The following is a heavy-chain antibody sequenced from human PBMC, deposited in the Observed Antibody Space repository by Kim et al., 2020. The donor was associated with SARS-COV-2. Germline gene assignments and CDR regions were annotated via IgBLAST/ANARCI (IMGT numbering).Heavy chain of an antibody. CDR1: GFTFSSYA. V-gene: IGHV3-30*04. D-gene: IGHD3-10*01. J-gene: IGHJ5*02. CDR2: ISYDGSNK. CDR3: ARDRPTMVRGVIEKGEGNWFDP. Sequence: GGSLRLSCAASGFTFSSYAMHWVRQAPGKGLEWVAVISYDGSNKYYADSVKGRFTISRDNSKNTLYLQMNSLRAEDTAVYYCARDRPTMVRGVIEKGEGNWFDPWGQGTLVTVSS.